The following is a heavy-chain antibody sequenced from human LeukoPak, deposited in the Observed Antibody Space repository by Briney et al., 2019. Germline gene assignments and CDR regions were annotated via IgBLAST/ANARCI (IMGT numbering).Heavy chain of an antibody. CDR3: ASKRKYSSGALNY. Sequence: GGPLRLSCAASGFTVSSNYMSWVRQAPGKGLEWVSVIYSGGSTYYADSVKGRFTISRDNSKNTLYLQMNSLRAEDTAVYYCASKRKYSSGALNYWGQGTLVTVSS. CDR2: IYSGGST. J-gene: IGHJ4*02. D-gene: IGHD6-19*01. CDR1: GFTVSSNY. V-gene: IGHV3-53*01.